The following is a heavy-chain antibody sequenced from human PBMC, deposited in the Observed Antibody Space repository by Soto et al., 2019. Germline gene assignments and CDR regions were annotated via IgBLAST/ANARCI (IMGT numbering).Heavy chain of an antibody. V-gene: IGHV3-30*03. J-gene: IGHJ4*02. CDR3: APLVVVAATFDY. Sequence: SLRLSCAGSGFTFSSYGMNWVRQAPCKGLEWVAVISYDGSNKYYSDSVKGRFTISRDNSKNTLYLQMNSLRAEETAVYYCAPLVVVAATFDYWGQGTLVTVSS. CDR1: GFTFSSYG. CDR2: ISYDGSNK. D-gene: IGHD2-15*01.